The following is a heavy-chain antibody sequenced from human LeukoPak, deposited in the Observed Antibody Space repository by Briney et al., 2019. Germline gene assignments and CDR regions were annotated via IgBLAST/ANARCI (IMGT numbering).Heavy chain of an antibody. CDR1: GGTFSSYA. V-gene: IGHV1-69*04. Sequence: GASVKVSCKASGGTFSSYAISWVRQAPGQGLEWMGRIIPILGIANYAQKFQGRVTITADKSTSTAYMELSSLRSEDTAVYYCAKRQGPNSGSYDYFDPWGQGTLVTVSS. CDR2: IIPILGIA. J-gene: IGHJ5*02. D-gene: IGHD1-26*01. CDR3: AKRQGPNSGSYDYFDP.